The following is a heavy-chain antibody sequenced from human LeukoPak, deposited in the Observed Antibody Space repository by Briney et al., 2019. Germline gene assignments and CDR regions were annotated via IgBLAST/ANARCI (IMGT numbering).Heavy chain of an antibody. J-gene: IGHJ6*03. CDR2: TNSDGSST. D-gene: IGHD1-26*01. V-gene: IGHV3-74*01. CDR3: ARLGSYRSYYYYYYMDV. Sequence: GGSLRLSCAASGFTFSSYWMHWVRQAPGKGLVWVSRTNSDGSSTSYADSVKGRFTISRDNAKNTLYLQMNSLRAEDTAVYYCARLGSYRSYYYYYYMDVWGKGTTVTVSS. CDR1: GFTFSSYW.